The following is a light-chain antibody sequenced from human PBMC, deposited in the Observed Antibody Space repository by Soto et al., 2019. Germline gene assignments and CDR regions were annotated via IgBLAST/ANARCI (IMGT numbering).Light chain of an antibody. V-gene: IGLV1-51*02. CDR3: GAWDGSLNAVL. J-gene: IGLJ2*01. CDR2: GDN. CDR1: SSNIGNNY. Sequence: QAVVTQPPSVSAAPGQKVTISCSGSSSNIGNNYVSWYQQFPGTAPKLLIYGDNKRPSGIPDRFSGSKSGTSATLVITGLQTGDEADYYCGAWDGSLNAVLFGGGTKVTVL.